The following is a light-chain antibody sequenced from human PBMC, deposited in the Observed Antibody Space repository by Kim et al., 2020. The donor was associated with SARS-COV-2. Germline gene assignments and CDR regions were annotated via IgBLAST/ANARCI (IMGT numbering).Light chain of an antibody. Sequence: NFMLTQPQSVSETPGKTVTISCTRSGGYISNNYVQWYQQRPGSSPTTVIYEDNKRPSGIPDRFSGSIDVSSNSAYLTISGLRTEDEADYYCQSYDSDWHMLFGGGTQLTVL. CDR2: EDN. J-gene: IGLJ3*02. CDR3: QSYDSDWHML. V-gene: IGLV6-57*01. CDR1: GGYISNNY.